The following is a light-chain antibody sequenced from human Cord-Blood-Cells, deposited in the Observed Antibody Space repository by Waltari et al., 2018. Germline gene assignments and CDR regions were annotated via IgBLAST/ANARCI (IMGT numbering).Light chain of an antibody. CDR1: QIVSSN. J-gene: IGKJ2*01. CDR3: QQYNNWPPYT. CDR2: GAS. Sequence: EIVMTQSPATLSVSPGERATLSCRASQIVSSNLAWYQQKPGQAPRLLIYGASTRATGIPARFIGSGSGTEFTLTISSLQSEDFAVYYCQQYNNWPPYTFGQGTKLEIK. V-gene: IGKV3-15*01.